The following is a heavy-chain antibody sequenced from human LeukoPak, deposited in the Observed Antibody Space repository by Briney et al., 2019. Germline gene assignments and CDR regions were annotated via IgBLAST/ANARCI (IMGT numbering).Heavy chain of an antibody. Sequence: PGGSLRLSCAASGFTFSSYGMHWVRQAPGKGLEWVAFIRYDGSNKYYADSVKGRFTISRDNSKNTLYLRMNSLRAEDTAVYYCPKDRGRGLTDAFDIWGQGTMVTVSS. J-gene: IGHJ3*02. CDR3: PKDRGRGLTDAFDI. CDR1: GFTFSSYG. V-gene: IGHV3-30*02. CDR2: IRYDGSNK. D-gene: IGHD3-16*01.